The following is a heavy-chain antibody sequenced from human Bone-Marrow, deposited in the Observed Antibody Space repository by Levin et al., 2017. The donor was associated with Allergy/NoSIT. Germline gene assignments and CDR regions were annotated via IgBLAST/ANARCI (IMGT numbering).Heavy chain of an antibody. V-gene: IGHV3-9*01. Sequence: GGSLRLSCAASGFTFDDYAMNWVRQVPGKGLEWVSGISWDSSSTAYADSVRGRFIISRDNAKNSLYLQMSSLTADDTAVYFCARPGGCSGTGCQGRDTFDIWGQGTMVTVSS. CDR2: ISWDSSST. CDR1: GFTFDDYA. CDR3: ARPGGCSGTGCQGRDTFDI. D-gene: IGHD2-15*01. J-gene: IGHJ3*02.